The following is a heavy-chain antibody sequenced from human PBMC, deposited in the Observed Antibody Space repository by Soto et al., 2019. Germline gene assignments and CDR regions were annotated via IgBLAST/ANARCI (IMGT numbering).Heavy chain of an antibody. J-gene: IGHJ5*02. CDR1: GFTFSSYA. D-gene: IGHD3-22*01. V-gene: IGHV3-30-3*01. Sequence: QVQLVESGGGVVQPGRSLRLSCEASGFTFSSYAMHWVRQAPGKGLEWVAVISYDGSNKYYADSVKGRFTISRDNSKNTLYLQMNSLRAEDTAVYYCARVGSIVVVLNWFDPWGQGTLVTVSS. CDR2: ISYDGSNK. CDR3: ARVGSIVVVLNWFDP.